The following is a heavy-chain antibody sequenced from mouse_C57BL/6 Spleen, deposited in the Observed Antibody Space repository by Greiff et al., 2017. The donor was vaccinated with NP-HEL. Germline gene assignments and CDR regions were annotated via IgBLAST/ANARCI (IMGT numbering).Heavy chain of an antibody. CDR2: IDPSDSYT. D-gene: IGHD1-1*01. Sequence: QVQLQQPGAELVRPGTSVKLSCKASGYTFTSYWMHWVKQRPGQGLEWIGVIDPSDSYTNYNQKFKGKATLTVDTSSSTAYMQLSSLTSEDSAVYYCARDYGSSYEGYFDVWGTGTTVTVSS. V-gene: IGHV1-59*01. CDR3: ARDYGSSYEGYFDV. CDR1: GYTFTSYW. J-gene: IGHJ1*03.